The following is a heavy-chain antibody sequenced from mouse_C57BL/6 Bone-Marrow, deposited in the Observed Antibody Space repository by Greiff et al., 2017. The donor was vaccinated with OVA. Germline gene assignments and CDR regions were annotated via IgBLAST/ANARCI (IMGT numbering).Heavy chain of an antibody. V-gene: IGHV1-20*01. CDR1: GYSFTGYF. Sequence: EVKLQESGPELVKPGDSVKISCKASGYSFTGYFMNWVMQSHGKSLEWIGRINPYNGDTFYNQKFKGKATLTVDKSSSTAHIELRSLTSEDSAVYYCARWFPNAMDYWGQGTSVTVSS. D-gene: IGHD2-2*01. J-gene: IGHJ4*01. CDR2: INPYNGDT. CDR3: ARWFPNAMDY.